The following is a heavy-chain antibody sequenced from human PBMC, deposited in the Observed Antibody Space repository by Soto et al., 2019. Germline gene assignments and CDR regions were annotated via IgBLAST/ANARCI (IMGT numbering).Heavy chain of an antibody. D-gene: IGHD3-10*02. CDR3: ARDVPHNWFDS. Sequence: EVQLVESGGGLVQPGGSLRLSCEASRGAFGDYWMHWVRQAPGKGLVWVSRINRDANDIIYADSVKGRFTASRDNAKNMVFLQMNSLRVEDTAVYYCARDVPHNWFDSGAREPWSPSPQ. CDR1: RGAFGDYW. V-gene: IGHV3-74*01. J-gene: IGHJ5*01. CDR2: INRDANDI.